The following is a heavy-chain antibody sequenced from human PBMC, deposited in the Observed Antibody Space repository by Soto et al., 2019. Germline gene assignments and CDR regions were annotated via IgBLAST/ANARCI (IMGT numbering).Heavy chain of an antibody. Sequence: PSETLSLTCTVSGGCISSYYWSWIRQPTGKGLEWILYIYYSGSTNDNPSLKSRVTISVETSKNQFSLKLSSVTAADTAVYYCARLVLMYYDILTGYFPDSPYFDYWRQGTLVTVPQ. CDR1: GGCISSYY. CDR2: IYYSGST. V-gene: IGHV4-59*01. CDR3: ARLVLMYYDILTGYFPDSPYFDY. J-gene: IGHJ4*02. D-gene: IGHD3-9*01.